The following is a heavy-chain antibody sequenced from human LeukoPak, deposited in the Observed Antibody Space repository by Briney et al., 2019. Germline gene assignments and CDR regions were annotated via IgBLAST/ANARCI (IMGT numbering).Heavy chain of an antibody. J-gene: IGHJ4*01. CDR1: GFTFSSYA. Sequence: GGSLRLSCAASGFTFSSYAMSWFRQAPGKGLEWVSAISGSGGSTYYADSVKGRFTISRDNSKNTLYLQMNSLRAEDTAVYYCKKPYSGIYFYYWSQGTLVTVSS. V-gene: IGHV3-23*01. CDR2: ISGSGGST. CDR3: KKPYSGIYFYY. D-gene: IGHD1-26*01.